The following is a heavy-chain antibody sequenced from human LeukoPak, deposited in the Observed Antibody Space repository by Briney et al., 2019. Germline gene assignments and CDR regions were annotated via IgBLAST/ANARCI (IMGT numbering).Heavy chain of an antibody. V-gene: IGHV3-23*01. CDR1: GFTFSSYA. CDR2: ISGSGGST. J-gene: IGHJ4*02. D-gene: IGHD5-12*01. Sequence: PSGGSLRLSCAASGFTFSSYAMSWVRQAPGKGLEWVSAISGSGGSTYYADSVKGRFTISRDNSKNTLYLQMNSLRAEDTAVYYCAKGGEMATILFPFDYWGQGTLVTVSS. CDR3: AKGGEMATILFPFDY.